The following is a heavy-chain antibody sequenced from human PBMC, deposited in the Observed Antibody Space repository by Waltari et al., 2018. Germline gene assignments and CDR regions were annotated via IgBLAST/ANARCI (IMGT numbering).Heavy chain of an antibody. V-gene: IGHV4-59*01. CDR1: GGSTSNYY. CDR3: ARGHPGGWVDY. D-gene: IGHD6-19*01. Sequence: QVQLQESGPGLVKPSETLSLTCTVSGGSTSNYYWSWIRQPPGKGLEWIGYISYSGSTDYSPSRKSRVTISLDTSKNQFSLRLSSVTAADTAVYYCARGHPGGWVDYWGQGTLVTVSS. J-gene: IGHJ4*02. CDR2: ISYSGST.